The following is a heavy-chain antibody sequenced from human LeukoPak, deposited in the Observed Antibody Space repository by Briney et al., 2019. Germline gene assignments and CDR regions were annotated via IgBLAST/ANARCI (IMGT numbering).Heavy chain of an antibody. CDR1: GLIFSSYA. V-gene: IGHV3-23*01. Sequence: GGSLGLSFAASGLIFSSYAMTWVRPAPGKGLEWVSSFGLYGGTTHYADSVKGRFTISRDNSKNTLYLQMTSLRADDTAVYYCVKDSSTTSWYFAFDVWGQGTMVAVSS. CDR3: VKDSSTTSWYFAFDV. D-gene: IGHD2-2*01. J-gene: IGHJ3*01. CDR2: FGLYGGTT.